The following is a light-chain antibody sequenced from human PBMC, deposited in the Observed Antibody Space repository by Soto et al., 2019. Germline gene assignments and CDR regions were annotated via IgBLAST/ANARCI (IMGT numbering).Light chain of an antibody. CDR1: QRVLYSSNNKNC. J-gene: IGKJ4*01. CDR2: WAS. V-gene: IGKV4-1*01. CDR3: QQYYGTPS. Sequence: DIVLTQSPDSLAVSLGERATINCKSSQRVLYSSNNKNCLAWYQQKPGQPPKLLIYWASTREAGVPDRFSGGGSGTDFTLTISSLQAEDVAIYYCQQYYGTPSFGGGTKVEIK.